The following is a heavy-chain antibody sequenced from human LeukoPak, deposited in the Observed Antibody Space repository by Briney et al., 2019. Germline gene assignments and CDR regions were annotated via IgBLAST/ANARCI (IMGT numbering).Heavy chain of an antibody. D-gene: IGHD2-21*01. CDR2: ISAYNGNT. V-gene: IGHV1-18*01. Sequence: ASVKVSCKASGYTFTSYGISWVRQAPGQGLEWMGWISAYNGNTNYAQKLQGRVTMTTDTSTSTAYMELRSLRSDDTAVYYCASIDSLYYYYGMDVWGQGTTVTVSS. CDR3: ASIDSLYYYYGMDV. J-gene: IGHJ6*02. CDR1: GYTFTSYG.